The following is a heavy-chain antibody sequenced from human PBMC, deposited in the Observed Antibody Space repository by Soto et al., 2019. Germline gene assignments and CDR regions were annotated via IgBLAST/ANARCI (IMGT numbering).Heavy chain of an antibody. V-gene: IGHV1-18*01. CDR3: ARDVDLGRRPTGDWFDP. D-gene: IGHD7-27*01. CDR2: ISGNNGNT. Sequence: QVHLVQSGGEVKKPGASVKVSCKASGYTFTNYGISWVRQAPGQGLEWMGWISGNNGNTKYAQKLQGRVTLTTDTSTSTGYMALRSLSSDDTAIYYCARDVDLGRRPTGDWFDPWGQGSLVTVSS. CDR1: GYTFTNYG. J-gene: IGHJ5*02.